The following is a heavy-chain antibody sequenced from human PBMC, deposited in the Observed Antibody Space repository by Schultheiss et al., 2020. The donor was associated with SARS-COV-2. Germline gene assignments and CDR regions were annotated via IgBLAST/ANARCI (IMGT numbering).Heavy chain of an antibody. V-gene: IGHV1-18*01. CDR1: GYTFTSYG. J-gene: IGHJ6*02. CDR2: ISAYNGNT. D-gene: IGHD2-15*01. Sequence: ASVKVSCKASGYTFTSYGISWVRQAPGQGLEWMGWISAYNGNTNYAQKLQGRVTMTTDTSTSTAYMELSSLRSEDTAVYYCARVSGRSGVENGMDVWGQGTTVTVSS. CDR3: ARVSGRSGVENGMDV.